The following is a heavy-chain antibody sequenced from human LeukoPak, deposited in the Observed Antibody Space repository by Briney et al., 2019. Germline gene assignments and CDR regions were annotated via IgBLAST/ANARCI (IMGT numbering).Heavy chain of an antibody. V-gene: IGHV3-48*03. CDR1: GFTFSSYE. Sequence: PGGSLRLSCAASGFTFSSYEMNWVRQAPGKGLEWVSYISSSGSTIYYADSVKGRFTISRGNAKNSLYLQMNSLRAEDTAVYYCARDSVDSYYYYMDVWGKGTTVTISS. D-gene: IGHD3/OR15-3a*01. CDR2: ISSSGSTI. J-gene: IGHJ6*03. CDR3: ARDSVDSYYYYMDV.